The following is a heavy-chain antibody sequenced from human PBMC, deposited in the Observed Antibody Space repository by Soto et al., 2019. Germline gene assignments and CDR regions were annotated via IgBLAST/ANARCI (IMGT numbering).Heavy chain of an antibody. CDR1: GFTFSNYA. D-gene: IGHD3-22*01. CDR2: IIANGRNA. CDR3: AKDLSSLGWLAFGAPFDS. Sequence: EVHLLESGGDVVQPGRSLRLSCAASGFTFSNYAMNWIRQAPGKGLEWLSSIIANGRNAYYADSVKGRFTISRDRSKNTLYLQLDSLRVEDTAIYFCAKDLSSLGWLAFGAPFDSWGQGTLVTVSS. V-gene: IGHV3-23*01. J-gene: IGHJ4*02.